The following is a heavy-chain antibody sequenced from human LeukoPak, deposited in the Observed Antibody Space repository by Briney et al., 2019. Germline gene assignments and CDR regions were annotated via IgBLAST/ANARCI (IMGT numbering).Heavy chain of an antibody. CDR2: IYYSGST. J-gene: IGHJ6*02. CDR1: GGSISSYY. Sequence: SETLSLTCTVSGGSISSYYWSWIRQPPGKGLEWIGYIYYSGSTNCNPSLKSRVTISVDTSKNQFSLKLSSVTAADTAVYYCARDSPTIAVAGTNYYYYGMDVWGQGTTVTVSS. V-gene: IGHV4-59*01. D-gene: IGHD6-19*01. CDR3: ARDSPTIAVAGTNYYYYGMDV.